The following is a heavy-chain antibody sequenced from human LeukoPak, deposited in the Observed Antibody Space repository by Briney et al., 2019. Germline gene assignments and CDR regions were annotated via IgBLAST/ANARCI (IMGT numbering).Heavy chain of an antibody. CDR2: INPSGGST. D-gene: IGHD3-10*01. Sequence: ASVTVSFTSSGYTFTIYYMYWVRQAHAQGLEWMGIINPSGGSTSYAQKFQGRVTMTRDTSTSTVYMELSSLRSEDTAVYYCARDSGMVRGTVDYWGQGTLVTVSS. CDR3: ARDSGMVRGTVDY. CDR1: GYTFTIYY. J-gene: IGHJ4*02. V-gene: IGHV1-46*01.